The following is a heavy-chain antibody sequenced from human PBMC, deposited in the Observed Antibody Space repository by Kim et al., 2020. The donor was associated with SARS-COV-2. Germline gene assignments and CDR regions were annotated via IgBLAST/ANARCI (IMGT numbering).Heavy chain of an antibody. CDR3: ATEGGTSGRCGYFDS. D-gene: IGHD2-15*01. J-gene: IGHJ4*02. Sequence: VDSVKGRFTNSRDNYKDTVYLELNSLRDEDSAVYYCATEGGTSGRCGYFDSWGQGTLVTVSS. V-gene: IGHV3-30*01.